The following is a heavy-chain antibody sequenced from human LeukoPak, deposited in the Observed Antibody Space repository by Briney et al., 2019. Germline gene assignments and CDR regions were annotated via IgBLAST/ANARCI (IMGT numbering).Heavy chain of an antibody. CDR3: ARVGDYALKD. Sequence: SETLSLTCTVSGGSISNYYWTWIRQPPGKGLEWIGYIYNSGSTNYNPSLKSRVTISVDTSKNQFSLKLSSVTAVDTAVYYCARVGDYALKDWGQGNLVTVSS. V-gene: IGHV4-59*01. CDR2: IYNSGST. J-gene: IGHJ4*02. CDR1: GGSISNYY. D-gene: IGHD4-17*01.